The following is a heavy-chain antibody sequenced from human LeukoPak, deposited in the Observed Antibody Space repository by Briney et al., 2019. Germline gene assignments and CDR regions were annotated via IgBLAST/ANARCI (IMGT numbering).Heavy chain of an antibody. CDR3: ARRYDYIWGSYRDFDY. CDR1: GGSMSSSSYY. V-gene: IGHV4-39*01. Sequence: PSETLSLTCTVSGGSMSSSSYYSRWIRQPPGQVLEWIGTIYYIGSTYYNPSLKSRVTISVDTSKNQFSLKLSSVTAADTAVYYCARRYDYIWGSYRDFDYWGQGTLVTVSS. J-gene: IGHJ4*02. CDR2: IYYIGST. D-gene: IGHD3-16*02.